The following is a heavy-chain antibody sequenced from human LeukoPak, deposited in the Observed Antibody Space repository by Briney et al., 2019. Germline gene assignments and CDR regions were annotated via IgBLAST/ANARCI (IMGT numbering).Heavy chain of an antibody. V-gene: IGHV4-34*01. Sequence: SETLSLTCAVYGGSFSGYYWSWIRQPPGKGLEWMGEINHSGSTNYNPSLKSRVTISVDTSKNQFSLKLSSVTAADTAVYYCARRGYYGSGSFDYWGQGTLVTVSS. CDR1: GGSFSGYY. J-gene: IGHJ4*02. D-gene: IGHD3-10*01. CDR3: ARRGYYGSGSFDY. CDR2: INHSGST.